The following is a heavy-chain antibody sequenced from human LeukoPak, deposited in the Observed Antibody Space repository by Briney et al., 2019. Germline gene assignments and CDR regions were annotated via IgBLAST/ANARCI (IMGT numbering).Heavy chain of an antibody. D-gene: IGHD2/OR15-2a*01. J-gene: IGHJ5*01. CDR2: TKQDGSEK. CDR3: VREFLVAFDS. CDR1: GFTFSNYW. Sequence: GGSLRLSCAASGFTFSNYWMSWVRQAPGKGLEWVANTKQDGSEKHYVDSVKGRFTISRDNAKNSVYLQMSSLRAEDTAVYYCVREFLVAFDSWGQGTLVTVSS. V-gene: IGHV3-7*01.